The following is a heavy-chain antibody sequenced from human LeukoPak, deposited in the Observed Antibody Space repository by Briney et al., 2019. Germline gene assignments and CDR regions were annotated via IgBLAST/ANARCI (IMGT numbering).Heavy chain of an antibody. Sequence: PGGSLRLSCAASGFTFTNYWMSWVRQAPGKGLEWVANIKQDGSETDFVGSLKGRFTASRDNAKNSLYLQMNSLRAEDTAVYYCARIGYSSSSFDYWGQGTLVTVSS. CDR1: GFTFTNYW. D-gene: IGHD6-6*01. CDR2: IKQDGSET. V-gene: IGHV3-7*05. CDR3: ARIGYSSSSFDY. J-gene: IGHJ4*02.